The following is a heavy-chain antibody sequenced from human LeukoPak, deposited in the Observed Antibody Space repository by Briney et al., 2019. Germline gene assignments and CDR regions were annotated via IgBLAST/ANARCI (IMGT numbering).Heavy chain of an antibody. D-gene: IGHD1-1*01. Sequence: GASVNVSCKASVYTFTGYYMHWVRQAPGQGLEWMGWINPNSGGTNYAQKFQGRVTMTRDTSISTAYMELSRLRSDDTAVYYCARDGLEATGMDVWGQGTTVTVSS. CDR2: INPNSGGT. J-gene: IGHJ6*02. V-gene: IGHV1-2*02. CDR3: ARDGLEATGMDV. CDR1: VYTFTGYY.